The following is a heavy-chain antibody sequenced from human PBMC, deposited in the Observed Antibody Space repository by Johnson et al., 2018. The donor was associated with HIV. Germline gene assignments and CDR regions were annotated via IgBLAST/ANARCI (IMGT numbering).Heavy chain of an antibody. CDR3: AREHGPDEGYYDSRYYSGFDI. Sequence: VQLVESGGGVVQPGRSLRLSCAASGFTFSSYAMHWVRQAPGKGLEYVSAISSNGGSTYYANSVKGRFTISRDNSNNTLYLQMNSLRTEDTAVYYCAREHGPDEGYYDSRYYSGFDIWGQGTMVTVSS. J-gene: IGHJ3*02. CDR2: ISSNGGST. D-gene: IGHD3-22*01. CDR1: GFTFSSYA. V-gene: IGHV3-64*01.